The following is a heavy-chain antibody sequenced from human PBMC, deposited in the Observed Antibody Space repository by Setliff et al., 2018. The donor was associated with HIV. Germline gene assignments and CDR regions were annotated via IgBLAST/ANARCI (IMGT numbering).Heavy chain of an antibody. Sequence: SVKVSCKASGGTFRSHEISWVRQATGQGLEWMGGIVPILNTGNYAPKFQGRVTITADESTTTAYMELSSLRSEDTAVYYCARIPNHSSGFDYWGQGTPVTVSS. D-gene: IGHD3-22*01. CDR1: GGTFRSHE. J-gene: IGHJ4*02. V-gene: IGHV1-69*13. CDR2: IVPILNTG. CDR3: ARIPNHSSGFDY.